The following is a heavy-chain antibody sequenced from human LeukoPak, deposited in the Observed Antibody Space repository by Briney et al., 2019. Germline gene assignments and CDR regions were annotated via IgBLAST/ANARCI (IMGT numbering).Heavy chain of an antibody. J-gene: IGHJ5*02. D-gene: IGHD3-10*01. CDR1: GFTFSSSW. Sequence: GGSLRLSCSASGFTFSSSWMTWVRQAPGKGLVWVASINQDGGEIHYVDSVKGRFTISRDNAKNSLYLQMNSLTAEDTAVHYCVRAHHPGGWFDPWGQGTLVTVSS. CDR2: INQDGGEI. V-gene: IGHV3-7*04. CDR3: VRAHHPGGWFDP.